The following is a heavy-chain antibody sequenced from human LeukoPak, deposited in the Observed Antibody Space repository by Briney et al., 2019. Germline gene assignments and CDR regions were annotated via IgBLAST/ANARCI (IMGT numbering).Heavy chain of an antibody. D-gene: IGHD5-12*01. CDR2: IIASGGST. CDR1: GFSFNSYA. CDR3: AKGGYDYVEVAYFDF. Sequence: GGSLRLSCAASGFSFNSYAMTWVRQAPGKGLEWVSIIIASGGSTFYADSVKGRFTISRDNSKNTLYLQMNSLRVEDTAVYYCAKGGYDYVEVAYFDFWGQGTLVTVSS. J-gene: IGHJ4*02. V-gene: IGHV3-23*01.